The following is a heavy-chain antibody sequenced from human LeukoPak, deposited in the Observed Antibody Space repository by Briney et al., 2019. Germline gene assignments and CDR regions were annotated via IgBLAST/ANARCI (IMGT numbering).Heavy chain of an antibody. V-gene: IGHV4-59*01. J-gene: IGHJ1*01. D-gene: IGHD2-2*01. Sequence: SETLSLTCTVSGGSISSYYWSWIRQPPGKGLEWIGYIYYSGSTNYNPSLKSRVTISVDTSKNQFSLKLSSVTAADTAVYYCARSNALTSFQHWGQGTLVTVSS. CDR3: ARSNALTSFQH. CDR2: IYYSGST. CDR1: GGSISSYY.